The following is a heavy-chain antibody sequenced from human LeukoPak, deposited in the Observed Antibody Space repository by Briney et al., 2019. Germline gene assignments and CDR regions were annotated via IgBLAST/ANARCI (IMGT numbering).Heavy chain of an antibody. CDR3: ARDNFGHTYGYALDY. D-gene: IGHD5-18*01. J-gene: IGHJ4*02. CDR2: IKQDGSEK. V-gene: IGHV3-7*01. Sequence: GGSLRLPCAASGFTFRSYWMSWVRQAPGKGLEWVANIKQDGSEKYYVDSVKGRFTLSRDNTKNSLYLQTNSLRAEDTAVYYCARDNFGHTYGYALDYWGQGTLVTVSS. CDR1: GFTFRSYW.